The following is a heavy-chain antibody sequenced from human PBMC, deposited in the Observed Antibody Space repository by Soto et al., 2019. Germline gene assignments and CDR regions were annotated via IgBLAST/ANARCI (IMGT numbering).Heavy chain of an antibody. Sequence: GGSLRLSCAASGFTFSRYWMSWVRQAPGKGLEWVANIKQDGSEKSYVDSVKGRFTISRDNAKNSLYLQMNSLRAEDTAVYYCARDPPEGYYYYFYMDVWGKGTTVTVSS. CDR3: ARDPPEGYYYYFYMDV. CDR1: GFTFSRYW. V-gene: IGHV3-7*01. CDR2: IKQDGSEK. J-gene: IGHJ6*03.